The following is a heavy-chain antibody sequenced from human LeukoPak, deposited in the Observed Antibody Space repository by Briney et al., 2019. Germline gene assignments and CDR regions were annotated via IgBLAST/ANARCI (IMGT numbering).Heavy chain of an antibody. Sequence: ASVKVSCKASGYTFTNYAMKWVRQAPGQRLELMGWSNTNSGNPTYAQAFTGRFVFSLDTSVSTAYLQISSLKADDTAVYYCARDPMGYCSSTSCYPSAFDIWGQGTMVTVSS. CDR3: ARDPMGYCSSTSCYPSAFDI. V-gene: IGHV7-4-1*02. D-gene: IGHD2-2*01. J-gene: IGHJ3*02. CDR2: SNTNSGNP. CDR1: GYTFTNYA.